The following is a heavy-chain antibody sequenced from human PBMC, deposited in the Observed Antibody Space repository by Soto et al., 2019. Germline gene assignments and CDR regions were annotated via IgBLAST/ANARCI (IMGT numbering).Heavy chain of an antibody. CDR3: ARLSDYYGSGSYYPYYFDY. J-gene: IGHJ4*02. D-gene: IGHD3-10*01. CDR2: IYYSGST. V-gene: IGHV4-59*05. Sequence: PSETLSLTCAVYGGSFSGYYWSWIRQPPGKGLEWIGSIYYSGSTYYNPSLKSRVTISVDTSKNQFSLKLSSVTAADTAVYYCARLSDYYGSGSYYPYYFDYWGQGTLVTVSS. CDR1: GGSFSGYY.